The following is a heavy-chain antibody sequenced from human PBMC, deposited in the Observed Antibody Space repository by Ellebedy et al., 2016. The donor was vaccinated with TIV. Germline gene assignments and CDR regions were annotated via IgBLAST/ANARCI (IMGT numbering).Heavy chain of an antibody. V-gene: IGHV3-7*03. CDR3: ARTLIAVAGLNWFDP. D-gene: IGHD6-19*01. CDR1: GFTFSSYW. J-gene: IGHJ5*02. Sequence: GGSLRLXCAASGFTFSSYWMSWVRQAPGKGLEWVANIKQDGSEKYYVDSVKGRFTISRDNAKNSLYLQMNSLRAEDTAVYYCARTLIAVAGLNWFDPWGQGTLVTVSS. CDR2: IKQDGSEK.